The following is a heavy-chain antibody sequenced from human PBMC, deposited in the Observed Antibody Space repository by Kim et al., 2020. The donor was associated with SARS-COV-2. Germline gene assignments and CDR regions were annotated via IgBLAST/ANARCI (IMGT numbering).Heavy chain of an antibody. D-gene: IGHD3-9*01. CDR3: ARALPYYDILTGYYRDPSRFDP. V-gene: IGHV4-4*02. J-gene: IGHJ5*02. Sequence: SETLSLTCAVSGGSISSSNWWSWVRQPPGKGLEWIGEIYHSGSTNYNPSLKSRVTISVDKSKNQFSLKLSSVTAADTAVYYCARALPYYDILTGYYRDPSRFDPWGQGTLVTVSS. CDR2: IYHSGST. CDR1: GGSISSSNW.